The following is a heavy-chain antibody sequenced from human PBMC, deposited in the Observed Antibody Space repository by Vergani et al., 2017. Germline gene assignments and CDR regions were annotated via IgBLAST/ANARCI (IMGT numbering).Heavy chain of an antibody. CDR2: IYYSGST. Sequence: QVQLQESGPGLVKPSETLSLTCTVSGGSISSYYWSWIRQPPGKGLDWIGYIYYSGSTNYNPSLKSRVTISVDTSKNQFSLKLSSVTAADTAVDYCASHIVVVPAAYWADAFDIWGQGTMVTVSS. D-gene: IGHD2-2*01. V-gene: IGHV4-59*01. J-gene: IGHJ3*02. CDR3: ASHIVVVPAAYWADAFDI. CDR1: GGSISSYY.